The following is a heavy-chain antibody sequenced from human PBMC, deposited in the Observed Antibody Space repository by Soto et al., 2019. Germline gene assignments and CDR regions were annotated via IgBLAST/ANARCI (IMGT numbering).Heavy chain of an antibody. CDR3: ASAGEAYCGGECYSVDY. CDR2: ISAYNGNT. J-gene: IGHJ4*02. V-gene: IGHV1-18*01. D-gene: IGHD2-21*01. CDR1: GYPFTSYG. Sequence: ASVKVCCKASGYPFTSYGISLVRQAPGQGLEWMGWISAYNGNTNYAQKLQGRVTMTTDTSTSTAYMELRSLRSDDTAVYYCASAGEAYCGGECYSVDYWGQGTLVTVSS.